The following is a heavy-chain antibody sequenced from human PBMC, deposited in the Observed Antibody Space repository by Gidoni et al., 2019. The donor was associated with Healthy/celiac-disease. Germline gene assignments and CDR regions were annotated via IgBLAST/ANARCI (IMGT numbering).Heavy chain of an antibody. CDR2: ISYDGSNK. V-gene: IGHV3-30*04. CDR1: GFTFSSYA. J-gene: IGHJ4*02. CDR3: ARADYYDSSGGLIDY. D-gene: IGHD3-22*01. Sequence: QVQLVESGGGVVQPGRSLRLSCAASGFTFSSYAMHWVRQAPGKGLEWVAVISYDGSNKYYADSVKGRFTISRDNSKITLYLQMNSLRAEDTAVYYCARADYYDSSGGLIDYWGQGTLVTVSS.